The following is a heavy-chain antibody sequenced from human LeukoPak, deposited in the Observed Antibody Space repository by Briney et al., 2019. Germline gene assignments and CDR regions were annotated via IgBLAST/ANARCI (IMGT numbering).Heavy chain of an antibody. CDR2: ISSSSSYI. D-gene: IGHD6-19*01. CDR3: ANRGAVAGSGDGYYFDY. Sequence: GGSLRLSCAASGFTFSSYSMNWVRQAPGKGLEWVSSISSSSSYIYYADSVKGRFTISRDNAKNTLYLQMNSLRAEDTAVYYCANRGAVAGSGDGYYFDYWGQGTLVTVSS. CDR1: GFTFSSYS. J-gene: IGHJ4*02. V-gene: IGHV3-21*01.